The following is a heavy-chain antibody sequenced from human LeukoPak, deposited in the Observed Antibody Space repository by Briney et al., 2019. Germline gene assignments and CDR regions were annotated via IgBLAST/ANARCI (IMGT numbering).Heavy chain of an antibody. CDR1: GFTFSSYA. V-gene: IGHV3-23*01. CDR2: ISGSGGST. CDR3: AKDVGKWESLHFFDY. Sequence: GGSLRLSCAASGFTFSSYAMSWVRQAPGKGLEWVSAISGSGGSTYYADSVKGGFTISRDNSKNTLYLQMNSLRGDDTAVYYCAKDVGKWESLHFFDYWGQGTLVTVSS. D-gene: IGHD1-26*01. J-gene: IGHJ4*02.